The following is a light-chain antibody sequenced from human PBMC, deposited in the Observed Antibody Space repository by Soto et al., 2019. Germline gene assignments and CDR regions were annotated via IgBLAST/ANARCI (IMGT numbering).Light chain of an antibody. CDR2: GAS. CDR3: QQYGRSPMFT. CDR1: QSVSSNY. Sequence: EIVLTQSPGTLSLSPGERATLSCRASQSVSSNYLAWYQQKPGQAPRLLIYGASRGAAGIPDRFSGSGSGTDFTLTISRLEPEDFAVYFRQQYGRSPMFTFGQGTKVDIK. J-gene: IGKJ2*01. V-gene: IGKV3-20*01.